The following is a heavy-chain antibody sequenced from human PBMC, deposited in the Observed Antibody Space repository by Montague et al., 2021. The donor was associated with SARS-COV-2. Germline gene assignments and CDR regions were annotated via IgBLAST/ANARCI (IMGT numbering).Heavy chain of an antibody. Sequence: SETLSLTCSVSGDSISRYYWSWIRQSDGKGLEWIGRIYTGGYVNYNPALQSRVSMSVDTSKSQVSLNVTTVTAADTAVYYCARHRITIFLGRMFDYWGQGTLVTVSS. V-gene: IGHV4-4*07. J-gene: IGHJ4*02. CDR3: ARHRITIFLGRMFDY. CDR2: IYTGGYV. CDR1: GDSISRYY. D-gene: IGHD3-9*01.